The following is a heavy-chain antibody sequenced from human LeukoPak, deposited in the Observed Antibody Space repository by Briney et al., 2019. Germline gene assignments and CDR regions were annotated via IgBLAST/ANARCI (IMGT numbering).Heavy chain of an antibody. V-gene: IGHV1-58*01. CDR1: GFALTSSA. CDR2: IVVGSGNT. J-gene: IGHJ4*02. Sequence: GASVKVSCKASGFALTSSAVQWVRQARGQRLEWIGWIVVGSGNTNYAQKFQERVTITRDMSTSTAYMELSSLRSEDTAVYYFAAHVDTAMVVAAYYFDYWGQGTLVTVSS. CDR3: AAHVDTAMVVAAYYFDY. D-gene: IGHD5-18*01.